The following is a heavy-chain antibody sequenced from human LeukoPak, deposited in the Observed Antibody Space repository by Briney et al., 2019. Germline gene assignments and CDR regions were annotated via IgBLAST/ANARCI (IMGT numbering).Heavy chain of an antibody. CDR3: ARESGVAVGPNIFDY. Sequence: SETLSLTCTVAGVSISSYVWSWIRQSPGKGLEWIGDIFHSGNTNYNPSLKSRVIISVNMSKRQFSLKLRSVTAADTAVYFCARESGVAVGPNIFDYWGQEALVTVSS. CDR1: GVSISSYV. J-gene: IGHJ4*02. V-gene: IGHV4-59*01. CDR2: IFHSGNT. D-gene: IGHD2-15*01.